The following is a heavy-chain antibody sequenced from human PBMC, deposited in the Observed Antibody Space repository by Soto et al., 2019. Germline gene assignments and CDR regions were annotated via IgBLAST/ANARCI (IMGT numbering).Heavy chain of an antibody. J-gene: IGHJ4*02. D-gene: IGHD3-3*01. CDR3: AHKDFYNNYDGVFDY. CDR1: GFSLTTSGVA. Sequence: SGPTLVNPTQTLTLTCTFSGFSLTTSGVAVGWIRQPPGKALEWLALIYWDDDKRYRPSLKSRLTVTKDTSKNQVVLAVTNLDPADTGIYYCAHKDFYNNYDGVFDYWGQGTPVTVSS. CDR2: IYWDDDK. V-gene: IGHV2-5*02.